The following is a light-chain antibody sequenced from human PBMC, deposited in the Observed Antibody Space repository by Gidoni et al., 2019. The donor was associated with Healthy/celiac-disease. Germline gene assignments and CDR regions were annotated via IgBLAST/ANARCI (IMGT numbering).Light chain of an antibody. CDR2: AAS. CDR1: QSISSY. Sequence: DIQMTQSPSSLSASVGDRVTITCRASQSISSYLNWYQQKPRKAPKLLIYAASSLQSGVPSRFSGSGSGTDFTLTISSLQPEDFATYYCQQSYSTPPVFTFGPGTKVDIK. CDR3: QQSYSTPPVFT. V-gene: IGKV1-39*01. J-gene: IGKJ3*01.